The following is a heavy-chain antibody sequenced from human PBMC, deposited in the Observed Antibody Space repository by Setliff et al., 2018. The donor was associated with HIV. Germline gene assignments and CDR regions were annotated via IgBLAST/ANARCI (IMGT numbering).Heavy chain of an antibody. J-gene: IGHJ4*02. CDR1: GGSISSNY. D-gene: IGHD6-13*01. CDR2: INHSGGT. V-gene: IGHV4-34*09. Sequence: SETLSLTCTVSGGSISSNYWSWMRQPPGKGLEWIGEINHSGGTNYNPSLESRVTISIDTSKNQFSLKLSSVTAADTAVYFCARGRGSSSSWPIDYWGQGTLVTVSS. CDR3: ARGRGSSSSWPIDY.